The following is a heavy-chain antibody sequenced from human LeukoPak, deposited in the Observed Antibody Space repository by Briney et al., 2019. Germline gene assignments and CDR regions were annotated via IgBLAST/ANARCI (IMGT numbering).Heavy chain of an antibody. CDR2: ISGSGGST. D-gene: IGHD7-27*01. CDR3: ARDHRWGFDY. V-gene: IGHV3-23*01. J-gene: IGHJ4*02. CDR1: GFTFSSYG. Sequence: GGSLRLSCAASGFTFSSYGMSWVRQAPGKGLEWVSAISGSGGSTYYADSVKGRFTISRDNSKNTLYLQMNSLRAEDTAVYYCARDHRWGFDYWGRGTLVTVSS.